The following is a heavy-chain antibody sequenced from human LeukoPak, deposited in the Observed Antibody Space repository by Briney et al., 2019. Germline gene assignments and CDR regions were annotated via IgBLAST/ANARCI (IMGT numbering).Heavy chain of an antibody. CDR1: GSVFTFSSIG. Sequence: PGXXLRLSCAVSGSVFTFSSIGMHWGRQAPDKGVEWVVFMGLHDSIRSYMESVKGRFTNSRDKYNHTFYLQMNSLRAEDTAVYYCAHHPFYCSATNCHPPWGQGTLVTVSS. CDR3: AHHPFYCSATNCHPP. CDR2: MGLHDSIR. J-gene: IGHJ5*02. D-gene: IGHD2-15*01. V-gene: IGHV3-30*02.